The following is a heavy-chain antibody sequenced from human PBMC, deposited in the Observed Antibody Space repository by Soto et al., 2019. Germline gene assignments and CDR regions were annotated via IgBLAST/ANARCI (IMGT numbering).Heavy chain of an antibody. Sequence: GGSLRLSCAASGFTFSSYAMSWVRQAPGKGLEWVSAISGSGGSTYYAGSVKGRFTISRDNSKNTLYLQMNSLRAEDTAVYYCAKTYYYYDSSGYVDYWGQGTLVTVSS. D-gene: IGHD3-22*01. CDR1: GFTFSSYA. CDR3: AKTYYYYDSSGYVDY. V-gene: IGHV3-23*01. J-gene: IGHJ4*02. CDR2: ISGSGGST.